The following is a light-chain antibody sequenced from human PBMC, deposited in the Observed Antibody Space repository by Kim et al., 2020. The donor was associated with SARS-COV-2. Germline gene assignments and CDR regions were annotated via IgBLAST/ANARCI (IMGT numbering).Light chain of an antibody. Sequence: GQRVTLSCARSSSNIGRNHVYWYQQVPGTAPRRLIYRSNQRPSGVSDRFSGSKSGTSASLAISGLRSEDEADYYCAAWDDSLSGWVFGGGTKLTVL. CDR1: SSNIGRNH. CDR2: RSN. CDR3: AAWDDSLSGWV. V-gene: IGLV1-47*01. J-gene: IGLJ3*02.